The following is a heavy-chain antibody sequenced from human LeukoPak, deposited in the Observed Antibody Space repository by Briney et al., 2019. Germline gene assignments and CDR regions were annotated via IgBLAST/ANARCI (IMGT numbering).Heavy chain of an antibody. D-gene: IGHD3-3*01. CDR3: ARERGPTIFGVDSNYYYYMDV. J-gene: IGHJ6*03. CDR2: IYTSGST. V-gene: IGHV4-61*02. Sequence: KSSQTLSLTCTVSGGSISSGGYYWSWIRQPAGKGLEWIGRIYTSGSTNYNPSLKSRVTISVDTSKNQFSLKLSSVTAADTAVYYCARERGPTIFGVDSNYYYYMDVWGKGTTVTVSS. CDR1: GGSISSGGYY.